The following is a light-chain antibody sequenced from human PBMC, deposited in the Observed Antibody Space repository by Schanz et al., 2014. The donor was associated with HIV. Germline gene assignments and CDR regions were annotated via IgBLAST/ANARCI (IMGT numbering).Light chain of an antibody. Sequence: QSVLTQPPSVSGAPGQRVTISCTGSSSNIGAGYDVHWYQQLPGAAPKLLIYGDNSRPSGVPDRFSGSKSGTSASLAITGLQAEDEADYYCSSYAGSNTWVFGGGTKLTVL. CDR3: SSYAGSNTWV. V-gene: IGLV1-40*01. J-gene: IGLJ3*02. CDR2: GDN. CDR1: SSNIGAGYD.